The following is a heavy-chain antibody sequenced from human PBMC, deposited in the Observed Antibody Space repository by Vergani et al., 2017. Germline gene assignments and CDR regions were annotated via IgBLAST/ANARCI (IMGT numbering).Heavy chain of an antibody. CDR2: IIPVLGKT. Sequence: QVQLVQSGAEVKKPGSSVKVSCKASGATFRSNTISWVRQVPGQGLEWMGRIIPVLGKTKYAQDFQGRLTITADTSTSTAYMELTSLRSQDTAVYYCARGRGDYGRGNFDYWGQGTLVTVSS. V-gene: IGHV1-69*09. CDR1: GATFRSNT. J-gene: IGHJ4*02. D-gene: IGHD2-21*02. CDR3: ARGRGDYGRGNFDY.